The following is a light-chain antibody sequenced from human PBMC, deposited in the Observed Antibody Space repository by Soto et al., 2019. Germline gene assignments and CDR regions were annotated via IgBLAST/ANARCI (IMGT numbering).Light chain of an antibody. J-gene: IGKJ4*01. CDR2: AAS. V-gene: IGKV1-9*01. CDR3: QQLSTYPLT. CDR1: QGISSY. Sequence: IQLTQSPSSLSASVGDRVTITCRAGQGISSYLAWYQQKPGKAPKLLIYAASTLQSGVPSRFSGSGSGTDFTLTISSLQPEDFATYYCQQLSTYPLTFGGGTKVEIK.